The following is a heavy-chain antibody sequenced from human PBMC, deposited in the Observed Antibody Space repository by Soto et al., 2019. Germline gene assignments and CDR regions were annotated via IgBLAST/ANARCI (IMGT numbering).Heavy chain of an antibody. CDR2: ISAHNVNT. CDR3: ARGRYGDY. J-gene: IGHJ4*02. Sequence: QVHLVQSGAEVKKPGASVKVSCKGSGYGFTTYGITWVRQAPGQGLEWMAWISAHNVNTNYAQKLQGRVTVTRDTSTSTAYMELRSLRSDDTAVYYCARGRYGDYWGQGVLVTVSS. V-gene: IGHV1-18*01. CDR1: GYGFTTYG. D-gene: IGHD1-1*01.